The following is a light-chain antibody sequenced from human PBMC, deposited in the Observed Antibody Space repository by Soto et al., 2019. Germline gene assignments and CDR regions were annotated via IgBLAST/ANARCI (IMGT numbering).Light chain of an antibody. V-gene: IGKV3-15*01. J-gene: IGKJ1*01. CDR2: GAS. CDR1: QNVGSN. CDR3: QQYNNWPPDRT. Sequence: EIVMTQSPATLSVSPGDRAALSCRASQNVGSNLAWYQQKPGQAPRLLIYGASTRATGIPARFSGSGSGTEFTLTISSLQSEDFAIYFCQQYNNWPPDRTFGQGTKVEIK.